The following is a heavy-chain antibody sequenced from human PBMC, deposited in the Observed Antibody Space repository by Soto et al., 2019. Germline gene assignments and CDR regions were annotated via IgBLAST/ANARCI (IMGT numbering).Heavy chain of an antibody. D-gene: IGHD5-12*01. V-gene: IGHV1-18*01. Sequence: QVQLVQSGAEVKKPGASVKVSCKASGYSFTSYGISWVRQATGQGLEWMGWSSAYNGNRKYAQKFQGRVTMTTYTSTSTAYMELRSLRSDDTAVYYCARDLGGFPDYWGQGTLVTVSS. J-gene: IGHJ4*02. CDR3: ARDLGGFPDY. CDR1: GYSFTSYG. CDR2: SSAYNGNR.